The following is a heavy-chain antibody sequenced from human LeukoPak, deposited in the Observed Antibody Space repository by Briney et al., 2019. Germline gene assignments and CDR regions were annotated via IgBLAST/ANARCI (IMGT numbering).Heavy chain of an antibody. Sequence: GGSLRLSCAASGFTFRRYGMTWVRQAPGKGLEWVSAISGSASSTYHADSVKGRFTISRDNSKNTLYLQMNSLRADDTAVYYCAMKAVPRPRLHDAFDFWSQGTVVSVSS. J-gene: IGHJ3*01. CDR3: AMKAVPRPRLHDAFDF. D-gene: IGHD5-24*01. CDR1: GFTFRRYG. V-gene: IGHV3-23*01. CDR2: ISGSASST.